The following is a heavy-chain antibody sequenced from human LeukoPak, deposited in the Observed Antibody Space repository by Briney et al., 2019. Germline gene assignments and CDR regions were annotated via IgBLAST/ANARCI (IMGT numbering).Heavy chain of an antibody. J-gene: IGHJ4*02. D-gene: IGHD6-19*01. CDR3: ATTVAGYPDDYLGY. V-gene: IGHV3-7*01. CDR2: TNQDGSKN. Sequence: TGGSLRLSCAASEFTFSNYWMSWVRQAPGKGLERVAHTNQDGSKNYYVDSVRGRFTISRDNAKNSLYLQMNSLRAEDTAVYYCATTVAGYPDDYLGYWGQGTLVTVSS. CDR1: EFTFSNYW.